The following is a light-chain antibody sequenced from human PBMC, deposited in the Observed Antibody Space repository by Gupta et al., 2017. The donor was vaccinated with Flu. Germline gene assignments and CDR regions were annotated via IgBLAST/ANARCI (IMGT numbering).Light chain of an antibody. Sequence: PSSLSASVGDRVTITCRASQTIDRHLNWYQQKAGKAPKVLIYAASTLENGVPSRFSGSGSTTDFTLTISSLQPEDLATYYCLQIYNNPLTFGGGTKVEV. J-gene: IGKJ4*01. CDR3: LQIYNNPLT. CDR1: QTIDRH. CDR2: AAS. V-gene: IGKV1-39*01.